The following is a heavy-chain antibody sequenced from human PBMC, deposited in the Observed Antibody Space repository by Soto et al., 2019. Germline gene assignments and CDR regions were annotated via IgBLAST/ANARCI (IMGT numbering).Heavy chain of an antibody. CDR3: ARAQSIRGVIIVPYYFDY. CDR2: INHSGST. J-gene: IGHJ4*02. Sequence: SETLSLTCAVYGWSFSRYYKNWIRQPPGKGLEWIGEINHSGSTKYNPSLKSRVTISVDTSKNQFSLKLSSVTAADTAVYYCARAQSIRGVIIVPYYFDYWGQGTLVIVSS. V-gene: IGHV4-34*01. D-gene: IGHD3-10*01. CDR1: GWSFSRYY.